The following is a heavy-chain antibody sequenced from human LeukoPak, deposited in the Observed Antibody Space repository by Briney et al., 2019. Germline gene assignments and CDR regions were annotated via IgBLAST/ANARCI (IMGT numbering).Heavy chain of an antibody. CDR2: IYPGDSDT. Sequence: GESLKISCQGSGYSFTSYWIGWVRQMPGKGLEWMGIIYPGDSDTTYSPSFQGQVTISADKSISTAYLQWSSLKASDTAMYYCARRDGYCSSTSCYADYYYGMDVWGQGTTVTVSS. D-gene: IGHD2-2*01. J-gene: IGHJ6*02. CDR1: GYSFTSYW. CDR3: ARRDGYCSSTSCYADYYYGMDV. V-gene: IGHV5-51*01.